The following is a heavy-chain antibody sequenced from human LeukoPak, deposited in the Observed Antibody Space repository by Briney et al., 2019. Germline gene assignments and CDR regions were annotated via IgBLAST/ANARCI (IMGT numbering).Heavy chain of an antibody. Sequence: SQTLSLTCTVSGGSISSGGYSWNWIRQHPGKGLEWIGYIYYSGSTYYNPSLKSRVTISVDTSKNQFSLKLSSVTAADTAVYYCARVRAYGDYEGSFDYWGQGTLVTVSS. D-gene: IGHD4-17*01. CDR2: IYYSGST. CDR1: GGSISSGGYS. CDR3: ARVRAYGDYEGSFDY. J-gene: IGHJ4*02. V-gene: IGHV4-30-4*08.